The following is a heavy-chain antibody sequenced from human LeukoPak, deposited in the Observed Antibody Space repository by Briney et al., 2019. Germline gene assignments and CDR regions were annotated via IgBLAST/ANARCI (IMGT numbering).Heavy chain of an antibody. CDR1: EFTFSSYG. CDR2: ISGSGGST. CDR3: ARDPNGDYIGTFDM. D-gene: IGHD4-17*01. Sequence: GGSLRLSCAASEFTFSSYGMSWVRQAPGKGLEWVSSISGSGGSTQYADSVQGRFAISRDNSKNTLYLQVNSLRVEDTAVYFCARDPNGDYIGTFDMWGRGTMVSVSS. V-gene: IGHV3-23*01. J-gene: IGHJ3*02.